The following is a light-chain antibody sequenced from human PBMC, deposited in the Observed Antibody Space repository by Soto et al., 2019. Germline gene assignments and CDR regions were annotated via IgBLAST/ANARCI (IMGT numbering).Light chain of an antibody. J-gene: IGKJ1*01. V-gene: IGKV3-20*01. CDR1: QSVSSSY. CDR3: QQYGSSRT. CDR2: DAS. Sequence: EIVLTQSPATLSLSPGERATLSCRASQSVSSSYLAWYQQKPGQAPRLLIYDASNRATGIPARFSGSGSGTDFTLTISRLEPEDFAVYYCQQYGSSRTFGQGTKVDIK.